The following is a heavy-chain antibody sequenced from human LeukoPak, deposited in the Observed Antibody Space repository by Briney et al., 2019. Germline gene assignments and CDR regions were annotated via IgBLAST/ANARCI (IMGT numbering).Heavy chain of an antibody. J-gene: IGHJ4*02. D-gene: IGHD6-13*01. CDR1: GFIFSSYT. CDR2: INGSGGRT. Sequence: GGSLRLXCAASGFIFSSYTMGWVRQAPGKVLEWVSDINGSGGRTYYADSVNGRFTISRDNSKNTLYLQMNSLRAEDTAVYYCARAGGASWYLYWGQGTLVTVSS. CDR3: ARAGGASWYLY. V-gene: IGHV3-23*01.